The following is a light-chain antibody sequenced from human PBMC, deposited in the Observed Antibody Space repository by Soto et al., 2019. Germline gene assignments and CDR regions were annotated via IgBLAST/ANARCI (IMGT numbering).Light chain of an antibody. V-gene: IGKV3-20*01. Sequence: EIVLTQSPGTLSLSPGERATLSCRASQSVSSSRLAWYQQKRGQPPRLLIYGASSRATGTPGRFSGSGSGTDFTLTITRLEPEDFAVYYCQQYGSSPQTFGQGTKVDIK. CDR3: QQYGSSPQT. CDR2: GAS. CDR1: QSVSSSR. J-gene: IGKJ1*01.